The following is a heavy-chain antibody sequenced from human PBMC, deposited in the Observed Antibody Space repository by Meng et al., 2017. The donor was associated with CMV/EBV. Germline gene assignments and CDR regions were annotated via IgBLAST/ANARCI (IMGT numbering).Heavy chain of an antibody. V-gene: IGHV1-69*05. CDR3: ARVKYYYDSSGSGGAFDI. D-gene: IGHD3-22*01. Sequence: SVKVSCKASGGTFSSYAISWVRQAPGQGLEWMGGIIPIFGTANYAQKFQGRVTITTDESTSTAYMELSSPRSEDTAVYYCARVKYYYDSSGSGGAFDIWGQGTMVTVSS. CDR1: GGTFSSYA. CDR2: IIPIFGTA. J-gene: IGHJ3*02.